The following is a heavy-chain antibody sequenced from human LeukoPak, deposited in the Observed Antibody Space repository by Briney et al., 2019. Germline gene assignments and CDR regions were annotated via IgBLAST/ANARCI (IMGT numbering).Heavy chain of an antibody. CDR2: MHYSGTT. D-gene: IGHD5-18*01. J-gene: IGHJ5*02. V-gene: IGHV4-61*08. Sequence: SETLSLTCSVSGGSISGGSISGYHWSWIRQPPGKGLELIAYMHYSGTTHYNPSLKSRVSISVDTSRKQISLELTSVTAADTAVYYCARGMDTAMVWFDPWGQGTLVTVSS. CDR1: GGSISGGSISGYH. CDR3: ARGMDTAMVWFDP.